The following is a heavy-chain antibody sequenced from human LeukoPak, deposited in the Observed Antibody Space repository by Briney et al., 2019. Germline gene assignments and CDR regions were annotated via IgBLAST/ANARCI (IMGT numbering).Heavy chain of an antibody. CDR3: ARERGQQVRFDP. J-gene: IGHJ5*02. V-gene: IGHV1-2*02. Sequence: ASVKVSCKASGYTFTDYDMHWVRQAPGQGLEWMGWINPNNGGTNYAQKLQGRVTMTRDTSISTAYMELSRLRSDDTAVYYCARERGQQVRFDPWGQGTLVTVSS. D-gene: IGHD6-13*01. CDR1: GYTFTDYD. CDR2: INPNNGGT.